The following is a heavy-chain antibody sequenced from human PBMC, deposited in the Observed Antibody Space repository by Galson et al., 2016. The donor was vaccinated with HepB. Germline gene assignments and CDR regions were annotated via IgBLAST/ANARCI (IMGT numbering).Heavy chain of an antibody. D-gene: IGHD1-26*01. V-gene: IGHV3-23*01. CDR2: ISGSGGST. Sequence: SLRLSCAASGFTFSSYAMSWVRQAPGKGLEWVSAISGSGGSTYYADSVKGRFTISRDNSENTLYLQMNSLRAEDTAVYYCANFETSILGATSDYWGQGTLVTVSS. CDR3: ANFETSILGATSDY. CDR1: GFTFSSYA. J-gene: IGHJ4*02.